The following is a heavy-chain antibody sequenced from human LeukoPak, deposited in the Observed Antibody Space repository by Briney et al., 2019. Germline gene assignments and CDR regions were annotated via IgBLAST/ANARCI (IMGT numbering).Heavy chain of an antibody. D-gene: IGHD6-19*01. Sequence: GGSLRLSCAASGFTFSNYYMSWIRQAPGKGLEWVSYMDSSGSSILYADSVKGRFTISRDNSKNTLYLQMNSLRAEDTAVYYCAKDSSGPAYWGQGTLVTVSS. V-gene: IGHV3-11*01. CDR2: MDSSGSSI. CDR3: AKDSSGPAY. J-gene: IGHJ4*02. CDR1: GFTFSNYY.